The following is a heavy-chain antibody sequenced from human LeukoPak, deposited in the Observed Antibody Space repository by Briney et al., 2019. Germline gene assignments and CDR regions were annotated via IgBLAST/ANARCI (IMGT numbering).Heavy chain of an antibody. D-gene: IGHD6-19*01. CDR2: INPNRGGT. V-gene: IGHV1-2*02. J-gene: IGHJ3*01. Sequence: ASPKVSSEAPRDSLTGSSICPVSDTPGERLGWMVWINPNRGGTNYAQKFQGRVTMTRGKSNSTAYMVLGRLRSDGTAVDCCVRDLEQWMDGGTAFDFWGQGTMVTVS. CDR3: VRDLEQWMDGGTAFDF. CDR1: RDSLTGSS.